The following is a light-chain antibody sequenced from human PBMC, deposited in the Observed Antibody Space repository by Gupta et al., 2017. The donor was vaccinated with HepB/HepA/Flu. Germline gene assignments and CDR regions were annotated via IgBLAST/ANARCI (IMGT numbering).Light chain of an antibody. Sequence: DIQMTQSPSSMSASVGDRVTITCRASQNIDYYLNWYQQKPGKAPKLLIYGASSLQSGVPSRFSGGGSGTDVALTISSLQPEDFGTYYCQQAVSTPLFTFGPGTKVDFK. CDR2: GAS. CDR1: QNIDYY. CDR3: QQAVSTPLFT. J-gene: IGKJ3*01. V-gene: IGKV1-39*01.